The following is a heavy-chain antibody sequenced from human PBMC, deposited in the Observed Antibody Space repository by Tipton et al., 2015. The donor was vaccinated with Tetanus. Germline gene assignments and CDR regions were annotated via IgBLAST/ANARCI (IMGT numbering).Heavy chain of an antibody. CDR2: INQDGSEK. CDR1: GFYLSDYW. CDR3: VRDHNRGWAFGY. D-gene: IGHD6-19*01. Sequence: GSLRLSCAASGFYLSDYWMSWIRQAPGKGLEWVANINQDGSEKYFADSVNRRSTISRDNAKNSLFLHVDSLRAEDTVVYYCVRDHNRGWAFGYWGQGVLVTVSS. J-gene: IGHJ4*02. V-gene: IGHV3-7*01.